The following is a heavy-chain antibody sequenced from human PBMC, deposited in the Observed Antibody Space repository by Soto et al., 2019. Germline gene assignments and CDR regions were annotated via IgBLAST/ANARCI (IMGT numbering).Heavy chain of an antibody. V-gene: IGHV3-23*01. CDR3: AKASTAHEWYTYYYDSSGSKPLAYFDY. Sequence: GGSLRLSCAASGFTFSSYAMSWVRQAPGKGLEWVSAISGSGGSTYYADSVKGRFTISRDNSKNTLYLQMNSLRAEDTAVYYCAKASTAHEWYTYYYDSSGSKPLAYFDYWGQGTLVTVSS. CDR1: GFTFSSYA. CDR2: ISGSGGST. J-gene: IGHJ4*02. D-gene: IGHD3-22*01.